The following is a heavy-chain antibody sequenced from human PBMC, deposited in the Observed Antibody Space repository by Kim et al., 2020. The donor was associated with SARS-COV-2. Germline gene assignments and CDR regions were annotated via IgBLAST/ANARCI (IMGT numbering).Heavy chain of an antibody. CDR3: ARELRFLEWLHTRGYFDY. Sequence: GGSLRLSCAASGFTFSSYWMSWVRQAPGKGLEWVANIKQDGSEKYYVDSVKGRFTISRDNAKNSLYLQMNSLRAEDTAVYYCARELRFLEWLHTRGYFDYWGQGTLVTVSS. D-gene: IGHD3-3*01. CDR2: IKQDGSEK. V-gene: IGHV3-7*03. CDR1: GFTFSSYW. J-gene: IGHJ4*02.